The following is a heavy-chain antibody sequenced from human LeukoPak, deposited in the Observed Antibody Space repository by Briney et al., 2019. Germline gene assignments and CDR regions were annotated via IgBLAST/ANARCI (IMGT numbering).Heavy chain of an antibody. Sequence: PSETLSLTCAVSSDSFSTSHWWNWVRQSPGEGLEWIGEVSVDGSRNYNPSLKSRVTMSLDKSKNQFSLNLNSVTAADTAIYYCARVIPHGWRQSDHWGPGILVIVSS. CDR3: ARVIPHGWRQSDH. D-gene: IGHD6-19*01. V-gene: IGHV4-4*02. CDR1: SDSFSTSHW. CDR2: VSVDGSR. J-gene: IGHJ4*02.